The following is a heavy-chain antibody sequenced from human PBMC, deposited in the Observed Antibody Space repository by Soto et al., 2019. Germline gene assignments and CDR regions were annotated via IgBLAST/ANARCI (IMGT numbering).Heavy chain of an antibody. CDR2: IYYSGGT. D-gene: IGHD3-10*01. CDR3: ARVPYGSGVNWFDP. J-gene: IGHJ5*02. CDR1: GGSISSGGYY. V-gene: IGHV4-31*03. Sequence: QVQLQESGPGLVKPSQTLSLTCTVSGGSISSGGYYWSWIRQHPGKGLEWIGYIYYSGGTYYNPSLKSRVTISVDTSKNQFSLKLSSVTAADTAVYYCARVPYGSGVNWFDPWGQGTLVTVSS.